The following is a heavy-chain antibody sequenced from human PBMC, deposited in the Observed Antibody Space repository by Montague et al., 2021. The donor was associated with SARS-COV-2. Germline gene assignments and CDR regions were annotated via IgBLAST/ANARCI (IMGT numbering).Heavy chain of an antibody. J-gene: IGHJ4*02. D-gene: IGHD3-16*01. Sequence: SETLSLTCTVSGGPIANSHKYWGWVRQPPGKGLEWIGSVLYTGTPYDHPSLTARVTIPLDTSKNQFSLEMYSVTAADTATYFCVAGGDSAKAGAYWGQGTLVTVSS. CDR1: GGPIANSHKY. CDR2: VLYTGTP. V-gene: IGHV4-39*07. CDR3: VAGGDSAKAGAY.